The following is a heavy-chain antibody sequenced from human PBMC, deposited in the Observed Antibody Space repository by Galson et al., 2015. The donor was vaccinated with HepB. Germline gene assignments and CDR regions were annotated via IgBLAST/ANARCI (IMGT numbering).Heavy chain of an antibody. V-gene: IGHV4-34*01. CDR2: INHSGST. Sequence: ETLSLTCAVYGGSFSGYYWSWIRQPPGKGLEWIGEINHSGSTNYNPSLKSRVTISVDTSKNQFSLKLSSVTAADTAVYYCARGWTWELPRGYGMDVWGQGTAVTVSS. D-gene: IGHD1-26*01. CDR1: GGSFSGYY. CDR3: ARGWTWELPRGYGMDV. J-gene: IGHJ6*02.